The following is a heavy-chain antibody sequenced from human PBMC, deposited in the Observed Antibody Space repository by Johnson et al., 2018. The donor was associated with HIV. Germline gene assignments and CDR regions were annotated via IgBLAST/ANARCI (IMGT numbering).Heavy chain of an antibody. V-gene: IGHV3-13*01. CDR2: IGTAGDT. Sequence: VQLVESGGGLVQPGGSLRLSCAASGFTFSSYDMHWVRQATGKGLEWVSAIGTAGDTYYSGSVKGRFTISRDNSKKTLFLQMNSLGAEDTAVYYCARDHLRAFDVWGQGTTVTVSS. J-gene: IGHJ3*01. CDR1: GFTFSSYD. D-gene: IGHD5/OR15-5a*01. CDR3: ARDHLRAFDV.